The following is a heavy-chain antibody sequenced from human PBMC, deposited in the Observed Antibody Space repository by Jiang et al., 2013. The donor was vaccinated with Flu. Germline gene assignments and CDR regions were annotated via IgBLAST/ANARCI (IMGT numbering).Heavy chain of an antibody. J-gene: IGHJ3*02. CDR1: GFTFDDYT. V-gene: IGHV3-43*01. CDR3: AKEFYGGNRAFDI. D-gene: IGHD4-23*01. Sequence: CAASGFTFDDYTMHWVRQAPGKGLEWVSLISWDGGSTYYADSVKGRFTISRDNSKNSLYLQMNSLRTEDTALYYCAKEFYGGNRAFDIWGQGTMVTVSS. CDR2: ISWDGGST.